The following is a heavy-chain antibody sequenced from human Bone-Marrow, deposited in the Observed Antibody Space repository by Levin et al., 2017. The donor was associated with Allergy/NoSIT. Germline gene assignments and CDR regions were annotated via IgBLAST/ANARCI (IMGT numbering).Heavy chain of an antibody. V-gene: IGHV3-33*01. D-gene: IGHD3-10*01. Sequence: PGGSLRLSCTASRFTFSNYGMHWVRQAPGKGLEWVAGIRSDGGDANYADSAKGRFTISRDNSKNMVYLQMNSLRAEDTAVYYCARGGGGYLDYWGQGTLVTVSS. CDR3: ARGGGGYLDY. CDR1: RFTFSNYG. CDR2: IRSDGGDA. J-gene: IGHJ4*02.